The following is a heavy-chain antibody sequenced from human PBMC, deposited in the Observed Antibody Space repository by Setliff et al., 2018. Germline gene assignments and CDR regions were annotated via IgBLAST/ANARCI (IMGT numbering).Heavy chain of an antibody. CDR3: VRDRDGYNSPFFDH. V-gene: IGHV4-61*02. CDR1: GGSISSGSYY. D-gene: IGHD5-12*01. J-gene: IGHJ4*02. CDR2: IYTSGSTHIYPGGST. Sequence: SETLSLTCTVSGGSISSGSYYWSWIRQPAGKGLEWIGRIYTSGSTHIYPGGSTKYNPSLRSRVTMSVDTSKTQFSLRLSSVTAADTAVYYCVRDRDGYNSPFFDHWGQGISVTVSS.